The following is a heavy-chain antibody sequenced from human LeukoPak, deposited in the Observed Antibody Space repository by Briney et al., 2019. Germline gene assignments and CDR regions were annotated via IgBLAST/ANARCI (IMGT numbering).Heavy chain of an antibody. D-gene: IGHD5-18*01. CDR2: ISESGSGT. CDR3: AKDIAQGYTFGSIEQDY. CDR1: GFTVSSNY. V-gene: IGHV3-23*01. Sequence: GGSLRLSCAASGFTVSSNYMSWVRQAPGKGLEWVSAISESGSGTYYADSVKGRFTISRDNSKDTLSLQMNSLRAEDTAVYYCAKDIAQGYTFGSIEQDYWGQGTLVTVSS. J-gene: IGHJ4*02.